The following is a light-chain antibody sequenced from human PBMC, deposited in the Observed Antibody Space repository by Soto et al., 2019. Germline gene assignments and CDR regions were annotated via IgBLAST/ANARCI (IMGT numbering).Light chain of an antibody. CDR2: DAS. CDR3: QQRSNWPPIT. CDR1: QGVRNNY. V-gene: IGKV3D-20*02. J-gene: IGKJ5*01. Sequence: VFTQSPGTLSLSPGERDTLSCRAIQGVRNNYLVWYQQKPGQAPRLLIYDASSRATGIPDRFSGSGFGTDFTLTISSLDPEDAAVYYCQQRSNWPPITFRQGTRLEIK.